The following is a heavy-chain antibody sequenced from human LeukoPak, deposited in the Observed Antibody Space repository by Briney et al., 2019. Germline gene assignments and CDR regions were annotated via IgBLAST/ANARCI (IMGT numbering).Heavy chain of an antibody. Sequence: GGSLRLSCAASGFTVSSNYMSWVRQAPGKGLEWVSAISGSGGSTYYADSVKGRFTISRDNSKNTLYLQMNSLRAEDTAVYYCAKGGQYDSDSFFDFWGQGTLVTVSS. V-gene: IGHV3-23*01. CDR3: AKGGQYDSDSFFDF. D-gene: IGHD3-22*01. CDR2: ISGSGGST. J-gene: IGHJ4*02. CDR1: GFTVSSNY.